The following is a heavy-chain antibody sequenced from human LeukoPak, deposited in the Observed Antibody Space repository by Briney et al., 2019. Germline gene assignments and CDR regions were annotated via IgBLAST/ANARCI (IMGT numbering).Heavy chain of an antibody. CDR3: ARMYYYDSSGYYYHAFDI. V-gene: IGHV4-31*03. D-gene: IGHD3-22*01. CDR2: IYYSGST. J-gene: IGHJ3*02. CDR1: GGSISSGGYY. Sequence: SETLSLTCTVSGGSISSGGYYWSWIRQHPGKGLEWIGYIYYSGSTYYNPSLKSRVTISADTSKNQFSLKLSSVTAADTAVYYCARMYYYDSSGYYYHAFDIWGQGTMVTVSS.